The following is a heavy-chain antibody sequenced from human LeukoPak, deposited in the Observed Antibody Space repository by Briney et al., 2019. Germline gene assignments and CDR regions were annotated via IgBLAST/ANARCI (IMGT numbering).Heavy chain of an antibody. Sequence: SETLSLTCTVSGGSISSFYWSWIRQSPGKGLEWIGRIYTSGSTNYNPSLKSRVTISVDTSKNQFSLKLSSVTAADTAVYYCARGLTYYYDSSGYANAFDIWGQGTMVTVSS. CDR3: ARGLTYYYDSSGYANAFDI. CDR2: IYTSGST. V-gene: IGHV4-4*08. D-gene: IGHD3-22*01. J-gene: IGHJ3*02. CDR1: GGSISSFY.